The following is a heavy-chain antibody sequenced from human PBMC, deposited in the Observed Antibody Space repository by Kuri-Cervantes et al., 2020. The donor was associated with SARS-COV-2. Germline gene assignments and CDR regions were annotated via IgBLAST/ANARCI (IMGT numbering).Heavy chain of an antibody. CDR3: ARERSGSYEPYYFDY. CDR1: GGSFSNLY. J-gene: IGHJ4*02. Sequence: SETLSLTCTVSGGSFSNLYWSWIRQPPGKGLEWIGYIYNSGRTNYNPSLKSRVTMSVDTSKNQFSLKLSSVTAADTAVYYCARERSGSYEPYYFDYWGQGTLVTVSS. V-gene: IGHV4-59*12. D-gene: IGHD1-26*01. CDR2: IYNSGRT.